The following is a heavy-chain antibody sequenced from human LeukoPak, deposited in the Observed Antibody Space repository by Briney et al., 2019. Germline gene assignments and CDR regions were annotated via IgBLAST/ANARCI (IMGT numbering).Heavy chain of an antibody. D-gene: IGHD3-10*01. CDR2: INWNGGST. CDR3: ARDISYYYGSGSFS. J-gene: IGHJ4*02. V-gene: IGHV3-20*04. CDR1: GFTFDDYG. Sequence: GGSLRLSCAASGFTFDDYGMNWVRQAPGKGLEWVSGINWNGGSTGYANSVKGRFTISRDNVKNSPYLQMNSLRAEDTALYFCARDISYYYGSGSFSWGQGTLVTVSS.